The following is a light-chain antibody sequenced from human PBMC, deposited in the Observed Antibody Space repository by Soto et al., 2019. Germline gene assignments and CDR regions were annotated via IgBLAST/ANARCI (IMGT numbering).Light chain of an antibody. CDR2: RNN. CDR3: AAWDDSLSGLV. CDR1: SSNIGSNY. J-gene: IGLJ1*01. V-gene: IGLV1-47*01. Sequence: QSVLTQPPSASGTPGQRVTISCSGSSSNIGSNYVYWDQQLPGTAPKLLIYRNNQRPSVVPDRFSGSKSVTSASLAISGLMSEDEADYYCAAWDDSLSGLVFGTGTKVTVL.